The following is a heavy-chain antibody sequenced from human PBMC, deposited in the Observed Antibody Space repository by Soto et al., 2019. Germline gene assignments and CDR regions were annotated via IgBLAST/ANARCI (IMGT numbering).Heavy chain of an antibody. V-gene: IGHV4-4*02. J-gene: IGHJ5*02. Sequence: SETLSLTCAVSSGSISSSNWWSWVRQPPGKGLEWIGEIYHSGSTNYNPSLKSRVTISVDKSKNQFSLKLSSVTAADTAVYYCARTKKNDYGDYFPAWFDPWGQGTLVTVSS. CDR3: ARTKKNDYGDYFPAWFDP. CDR2: IYHSGST. CDR1: SGSISSSNW. D-gene: IGHD4-17*01.